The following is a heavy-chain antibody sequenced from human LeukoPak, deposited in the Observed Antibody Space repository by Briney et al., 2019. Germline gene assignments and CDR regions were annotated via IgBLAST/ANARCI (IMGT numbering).Heavy chain of an antibody. CDR2: ISSISSYI. Sequence: GGSLRLSCAASGFTFSSYSMNWVRQAPGKGLEWVSSISSISSYIYYADSVKGRFTISRDNAKNSLYLQMNSLRAEDTAVYYCAREPLPEQLGYYYGMDVWGQGTTVTVSS. V-gene: IGHV3-21*01. CDR3: AREPLPEQLGYYYGMDV. D-gene: IGHD6-13*01. CDR1: GFTFSSYS. J-gene: IGHJ6*02.